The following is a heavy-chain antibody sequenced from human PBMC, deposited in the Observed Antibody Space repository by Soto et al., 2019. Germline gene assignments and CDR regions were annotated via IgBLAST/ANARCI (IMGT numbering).Heavy chain of an antibody. CDR2: INHDGSKT. CDR1: KFSFSSYW. J-gene: IGHJ4*02. D-gene: IGHD6-13*01. Sequence: GGSLRLSCAASKFSFSSYWMHWVRQVPGKGPAWVSRINHDGSKTEYADSVKGRFTISRDNTNNTLYLQMNSLRVEDTAMYYCVREPWGFSGTWYDYWGQGXLVTVYS. CDR3: VREPWGFSGTWYDY. V-gene: IGHV3-74*01.